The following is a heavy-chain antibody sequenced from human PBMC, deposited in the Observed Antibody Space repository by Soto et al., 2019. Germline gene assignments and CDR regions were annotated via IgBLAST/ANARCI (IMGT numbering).Heavy chain of an antibody. Sequence: PGGSLRLSCAASGFTVSSHYMSWVRQAPGKGLERVAVIYSGGSTYYADSVKGRFTISRDNSKNTLYLQMNSLRAEDTAVYYCARDRGTRAYSGSDSPHWGQGT. V-gene: IGHV3-66*01. J-gene: IGHJ4*02. CDR1: GFTVSSHY. D-gene: IGHD1-26*01. CDR2: IYSGGST. CDR3: ARDRGTRAYSGSDSPH.